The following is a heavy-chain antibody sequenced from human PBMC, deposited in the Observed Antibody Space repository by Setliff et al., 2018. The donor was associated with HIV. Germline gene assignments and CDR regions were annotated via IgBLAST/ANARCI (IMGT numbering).Heavy chain of an antibody. Sequence: PSETLSLTCTVSGGSISSGSYYWSWIRQPAGKGLEWIGRIYTSGSTNYNPSLKSRVTISVDTSKNQFSLKLSSVTAADTAVYYCARVPPQWGATRDYWGQGTLVTVSA. D-gene: IGHD1-26*01. CDR2: IYTSGST. V-gene: IGHV4-61*02. CDR3: ARVPPQWGATRDY. J-gene: IGHJ4*02. CDR1: GGSISSGSYY.